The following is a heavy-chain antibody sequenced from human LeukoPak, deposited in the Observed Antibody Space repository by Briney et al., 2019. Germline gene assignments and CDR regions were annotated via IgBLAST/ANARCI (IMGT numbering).Heavy chain of an antibody. CDR2: IYYSGST. CDR1: GGSISSYY. CDR3: TGRLDY. J-gene: IGHJ4*02. Sequence: SETLSLTCTVSGGSISSYYWSWIRQPPGKGLEWIGSIYYSGSTYYNPSLKSRVTIFVDTSKNQFSLKLSSVTAADTAVYYCTGRLDYWGQGTLVTVSS. V-gene: IGHV4-59*05.